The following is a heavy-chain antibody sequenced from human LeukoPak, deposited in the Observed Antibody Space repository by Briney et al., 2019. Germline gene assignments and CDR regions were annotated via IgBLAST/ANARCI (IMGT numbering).Heavy chain of an antibody. J-gene: IGHJ3*02. CDR3: ARQTVVVPAATSYYDFWSGYYVGAFDI. CDR1: GFTFDDYG. Sequence: GGSLRLSCAASGFTFDDYGMSWVRHAPGKGLEWVSGINWNGGSTVYADSVKGRFTISRDNAKNSLYLQMNSLRAEDTALYYCARQTVVVPAATSYYDFWSGYYVGAFDIWGQGTMVTVSS. D-gene: IGHD3-3*01. CDR2: INWNGGST. V-gene: IGHV3-20*04.